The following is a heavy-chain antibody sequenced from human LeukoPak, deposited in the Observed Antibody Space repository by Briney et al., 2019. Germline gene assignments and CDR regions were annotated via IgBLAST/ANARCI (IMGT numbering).Heavy chain of an antibody. V-gene: IGHV4-39*07. CDR1: GDSISSGTYY. CDR3: ARRGYSAAVDY. J-gene: IGHJ4*02. CDR2: IYYSGST. D-gene: IGHD5-12*01. Sequence: SETLSLTCTVSGDSISSGTYYWGWIRQPPGKGLELIGSIYYSGSTYYNPSLKSRVTISMDTSKNQFFLKLNSVTAADTAVHYCARRGYSAAVDYWGQGTLVTASS.